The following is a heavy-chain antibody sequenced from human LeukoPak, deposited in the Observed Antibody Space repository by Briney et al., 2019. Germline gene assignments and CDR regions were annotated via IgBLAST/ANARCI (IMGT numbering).Heavy chain of an antibody. CDR2: INHSGST. J-gene: IGHJ4*02. CDR3: ARAPDTAMVVDY. Sequence: SKTLSLTCTVSGGSISSYYWSWIRQPPGKGLEWIGEINHSGSTNYNPSLKSRVTISVDTSKNQFSLKLSSVTAADTAVYYCARAPDTAMVVDYWGQGTLVTVSS. CDR1: GGSISSYY. D-gene: IGHD5-18*01. V-gene: IGHV4-34*01.